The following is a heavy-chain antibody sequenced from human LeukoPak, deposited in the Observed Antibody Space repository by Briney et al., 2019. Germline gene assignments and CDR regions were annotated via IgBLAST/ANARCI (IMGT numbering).Heavy chain of an antibody. J-gene: IGHJ5*02. D-gene: IGHD3-9*01. CDR1: GFTFSSYG. Sequence: GGSLRLSCAASGFTFSSYGMHWVRQAPGKGLEWVAFIRYDGSNKYYADSVKGRFTISRDNSKNTLYLQMNSLRAEDTAVYYCAKDRASDWSWEGSWFDPWGQGTLVTVSS. CDR2: IRYDGSNK. V-gene: IGHV3-30*02. CDR3: AKDRASDWSWEGSWFDP.